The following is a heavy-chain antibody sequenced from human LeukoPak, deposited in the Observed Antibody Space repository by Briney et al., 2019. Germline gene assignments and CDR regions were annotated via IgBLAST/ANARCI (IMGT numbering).Heavy chain of an antibody. CDR3: AKAHSSGWYDYFDY. CDR1: GFTFTSYA. D-gene: IGHD6-19*01. Sequence: GGSLRLSCAASGFTFTSYALSWVRQAPGKGLEWVSGIGSSGGTTYHADSVKGRFTISTDNSKNTLYLQMNPLRAEDTAVYYCAKAHSSGWYDYFDYWGQGTLVTVSS. CDR2: IGSSGGTT. V-gene: IGHV3-23*01. J-gene: IGHJ4*02.